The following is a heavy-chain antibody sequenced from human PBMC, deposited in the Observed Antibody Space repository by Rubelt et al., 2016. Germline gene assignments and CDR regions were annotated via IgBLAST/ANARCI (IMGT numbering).Heavy chain of an antibody. V-gene: IGHV4-39*01. D-gene: IGHD3-3*01. CDR1: GGSISSSSYY. CDR2: IYYSGST. CDR3: ARRGAIFGVVIYFDY. Sequence: QLQLQESGPGLVKPSETLSLTCTVSGGSISSSSYYWGWIRQPPGKGLEWIGSIYYSGSTYYNPSLKSRVTISVDTSKNQFSLNLSSVTAADTAVYYCARRGAIFGVVIYFDYWGQGTLVTVSS. J-gene: IGHJ4*02.